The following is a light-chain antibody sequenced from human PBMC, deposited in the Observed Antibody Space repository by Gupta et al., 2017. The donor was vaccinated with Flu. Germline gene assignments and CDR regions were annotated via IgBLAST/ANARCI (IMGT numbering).Light chain of an antibody. V-gene: IGLV2-8*01. J-gene: IGLJ3*02. CDR1: SSDVGGYDH. CDR2: EVT. Sequence: SALTQPPSASGSPGQSVTISCAGTSSDVGGYDHVSWYQQHPGKAPKLMIYEVTKWPAGVPDRFSGSKSGNTASLTVSGLQEEEEADYYCSSDAGSNNWVFGGGTKVTVL. CDR3: SSDAGSNNWV.